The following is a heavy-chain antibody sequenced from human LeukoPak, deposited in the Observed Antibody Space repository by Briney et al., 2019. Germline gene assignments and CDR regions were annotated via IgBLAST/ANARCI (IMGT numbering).Heavy chain of an antibody. D-gene: IGHD4-17*01. Sequence: SETLSLTCSVSGGSLSRGGYYWSWVRQRPGEGLEWIGNVYFTGTSYCNPSLKSRVSMSVGTSDTQFSLNLSSVTAADTAVYYCARLDCGLESYYFDHWGQGILVIVSS. V-gene: IGHV4-31*02. CDR1: GGSLSRGGYY. J-gene: IGHJ4*02. CDR3: ARLDCGLESYYFDH. CDR2: VYFTGTS.